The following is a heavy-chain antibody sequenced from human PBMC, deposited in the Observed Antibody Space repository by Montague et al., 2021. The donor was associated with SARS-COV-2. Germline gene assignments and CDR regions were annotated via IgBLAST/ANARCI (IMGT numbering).Heavy chain of an antibody. D-gene: IGHD6-6*01. J-gene: IGHJ4*02. CDR1: GGSFSGYL. CDR3: ARGGSSSSGVY. Sequence: SETLSLTCAVHGGSFSGYLWSWIRQPPGKGLEWIGQINHSGNTNXNPSLMSRVTISVDMSKRQFSLKLSSVTAADTAVYYCARGGSSSSGVYLGQGTLVTVSS. CDR2: INHSGNT. V-gene: IGHV4-34*01.